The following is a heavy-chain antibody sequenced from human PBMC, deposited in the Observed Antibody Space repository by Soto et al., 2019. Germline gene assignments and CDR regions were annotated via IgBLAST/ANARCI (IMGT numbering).Heavy chain of an antibody. CDR3: AKGSWYATLSPSFDY. D-gene: IGHD6-13*01. CDR2: ISGSGGST. V-gene: IGHV3-23*01. J-gene: IGHJ4*02. Sequence: GGSPRLSCAASGFTFSSYAMSWVRQAPGKGLEWVSAISGSGGSTYYADSVKGRFTISRDNSKNTLYLQMNSLRAEDTAVYYCAKGSWYATLSPSFDYWGQGTLVTVSS. CDR1: GFTFSSYA.